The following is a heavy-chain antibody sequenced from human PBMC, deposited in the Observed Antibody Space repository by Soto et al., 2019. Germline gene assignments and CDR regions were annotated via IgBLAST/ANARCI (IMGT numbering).Heavy chain of an antibody. V-gene: IGHV1-18*01. J-gene: IGHJ4*02. D-gene: IGHD1-26*01. Sequence: HVPLVQSGGEVKKPGASVKVSCKPSGYTFTNYVISWVRQAPGQGLEYMGWIGPFNGHTKYAQKFQGRVTLTTETSTSTAYMELRSLINDDTAVYYCARDAGSESYLAYWGQGTLVSVSS. CDR3: ARDAGSESYLAY. CDR1: GYTFTNYV. CDR2: IGPFNGHT.